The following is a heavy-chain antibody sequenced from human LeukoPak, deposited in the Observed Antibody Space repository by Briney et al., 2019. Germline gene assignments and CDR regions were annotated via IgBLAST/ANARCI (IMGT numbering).Heavy chain of an antibody. CDR1: GGSISSHY. J-gene: IGHJ6*02. V-gene: IGHV4-59*11. Sequence: PSEPLSLTCSVSGGSISSHYWTWIRQPPGKGLEWIGYIYYHGSTNYNPSLKSRVTISVDTSKNQFCLKLSSVTAADTAVYYCARDMTRAGRLYGMDVWGQGTTVTFS. CDR2: IYYHGST. CDR3: ARDMTRAGRLYGMDV. D-gene: IGHD3-10*01.